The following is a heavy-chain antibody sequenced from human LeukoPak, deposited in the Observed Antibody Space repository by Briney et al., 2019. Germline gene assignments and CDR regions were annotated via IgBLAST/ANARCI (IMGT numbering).Heavy chain of an antibody. CDR1: GFTFSSYW. CDR3: ARQGYCSSTSCYIRDYYYYYMDV. J-gene: IGHJ6*03. D-gene: IGHD2-2*02. Sequence: GGSLRLSCAASGFTFSSYWMHWVRQAPGKGLVWVSRINTDGSSTSYADSVKGRFTISRDNAKNTLYLQMNSLRAEDTAVYYCARQGYCSSTSCYIRDYYYYYMDVWGKGTTVTVSS. CDR2: INTDGSST. V-gene: IGHV3-74*01.